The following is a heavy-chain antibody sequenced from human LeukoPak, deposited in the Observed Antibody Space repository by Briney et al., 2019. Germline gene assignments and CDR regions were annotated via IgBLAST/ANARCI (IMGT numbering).Heavy chain of an antibody. Sequence: GGSLRLSCAASGFNFNTYAMSWVRQAPGKGLEWVSYISSSGSTIYYADSVKGRFTISRDNAKNSLYLQMNSLRAEDTAVYYCARGGYYDSSGYFTYWGQGTLVTVSS. J-gene: IGHJ4*02. D-gene: IGHD3-22*01. V-gene: IGHV3-11*01. CDR2: ISSSGSTI. CDR1: GFNFNTYA. CDR3: ARGGYYDSSGYFTY.